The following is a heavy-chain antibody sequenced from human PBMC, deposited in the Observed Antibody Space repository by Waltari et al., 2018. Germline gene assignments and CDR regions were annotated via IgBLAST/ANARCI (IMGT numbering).Heavy chain of an antibody. CDR3: ARAGTGSSSLVWFDP. Sequence: EVQLVESGGGLIQPGGSLRLSCAASGFTVSSNYMSWVRQAPGKGLEWVSVSYSGGSTYYADSVKGRFTISRDNSKNTLYLQMNSLRAEDTAVYYCARAGTGSSSLVWFDPWGQGTLVTVSS. J-gene: IGHJ5*02. CDR1: GFTVSSNY. CDR2: SYSGGST. D-gene: IGHD6-6*01. V-gene: IGHV3-53*01.